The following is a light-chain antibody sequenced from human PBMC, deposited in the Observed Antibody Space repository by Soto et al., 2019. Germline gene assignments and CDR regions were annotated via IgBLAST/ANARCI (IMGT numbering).Light chain of an antibody. V-gene: IGLV2-23*02. CDR2: EVT. J-gene: IGLJ3*02. Sequence: NNPASVTSLHRRSRRITNTKTSSDVGSYNLVSWYQHHPGKAPKLMIYEVTKRPSGVSNRLSGSKSGNTASLTISGLQAEDEGDYYCCSYADSSTSVFGGGTKVTVL. CDR3: CSYADSSTSV. CDR1: SSDVGSYNL.